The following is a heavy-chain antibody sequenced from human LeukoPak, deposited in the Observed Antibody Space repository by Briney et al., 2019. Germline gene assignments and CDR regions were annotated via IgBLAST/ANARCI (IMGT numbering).Heavy chain of an antibody. Sequence: SVTVSFKAPVCTFNVYAISWVRQAPGQGLEWMGRINPIFGTTNYAQKFQGRVTITAEKFTSTAYMELSSLRSEDTAVYYCARGSGNYYVDIWGQGTMVTVSS. D-gene: IGHD1-26*01. CDR1: VCTFNVYA. CDR2: INPIFGTT. J-gene: IGHJ3*02. V-gene: IGHV1-69*06. CDR3: ARGSGNYYVDI.